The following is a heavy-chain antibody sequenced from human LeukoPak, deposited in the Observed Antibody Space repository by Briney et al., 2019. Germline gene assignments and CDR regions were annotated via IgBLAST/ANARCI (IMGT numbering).Heavy chain of an antibody. CDR3: ARRNDAFDF. V-gene: IGHV1-18*01. J-gene: IGHJ3*01. CDR2: ISAYNGNT. Sequence: GASVKVSCKASGYTFTSYGISWVRQAPGQGLEWMGWISAYNGNTNYAQKFQGRVTVTRDTSASTAYMELSGLSSDDTALYYCARRNDAFDFWGQGTMVTVSS. CDR1: GYTFTSYG.